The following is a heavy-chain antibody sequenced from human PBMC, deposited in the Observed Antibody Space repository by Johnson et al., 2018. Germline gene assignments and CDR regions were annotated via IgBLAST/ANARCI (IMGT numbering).Heavy chain of an antibody. CDR1: GFTFSNYG. D-gene: IGHD3-9*01. Sequence: QVQLVQSGGGVVQPGRSLRLSCAASGFTFSNYGMHWVRQAPGKGLEWVAVISYDGSNKYYVDSVKGRFTISRDNSKNTLYMKMNSLGVEDTDVYYCAKVALRYFDWLHAAFDIWGQGTMVTVSS. J-gene: IGHJ3*02. CDR3: AKVALRYFDWLHAAFDI. V-gene: IGHV3-30*18. CDR2: ISYDGSNK.